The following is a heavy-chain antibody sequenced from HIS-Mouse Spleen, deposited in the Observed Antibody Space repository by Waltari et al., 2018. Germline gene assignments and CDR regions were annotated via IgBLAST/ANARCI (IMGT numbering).Heavy chain of an antibody. J-gene: IGHJ2*01. D-gene: IGHD6-13*01. V-gene: IGHV4-39*07. CDR3: AREIPYSSSWYDWYFDL. CDR2: IYYSGGT. Sequence: QLQLQESGPGLVKPSETLSLTCTVSGGSISSSSYYWGWLRQPPGKGLEWIGSIYYSGGTYYNPSLKSRVTISVETAKNQFSLKLSSVTAADTAVYYCAREIPYSSSWYDWYFDLWGRGTLVTVSS. CDR1: GGSISSSSYY.